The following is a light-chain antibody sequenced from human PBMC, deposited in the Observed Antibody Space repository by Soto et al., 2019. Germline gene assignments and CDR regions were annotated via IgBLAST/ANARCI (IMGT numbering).Light chain of an antibody. CDR3: SSYTSSSTRYL. V-gene: IGLV2-14*01. CDR1: SSDVGGYNY. CDR2: EVS. J-gene: IGLJ1*01. Sequence: QSVRTQPASVSGSPGQSITISCTGTSSDVGGYNYVSWYQQHPGKAPKLMIYEVSNRPSGVSNRFSGSKSGNTASLTISGLQAEDEADYYCSSYTSSSTRYLLGTGTKVTVL.